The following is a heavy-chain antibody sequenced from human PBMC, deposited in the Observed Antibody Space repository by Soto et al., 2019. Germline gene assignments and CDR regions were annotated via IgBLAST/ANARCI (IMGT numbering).Heavy chain of an antibody. CDR1: GGTFSSYT. Sequence: ASVKVSCKASGGTFSSYTISWVRQAPGQGLEWMGRIIPILGIANYARKFQGRVTITADKSTSTAYMELSSLRSETTAVYYWARNIEGYCSGVSGNPTLYYYYYSRTSGAKGPRSPSP. CDR3: ARNIEGYCSGVSGNPTLYYYYYSRTS. J-gene: IGHJ6*03. D-gene: IGHD2-15*01. CDR2: IIPILGIA. V-gene: IGHV1-69*02.